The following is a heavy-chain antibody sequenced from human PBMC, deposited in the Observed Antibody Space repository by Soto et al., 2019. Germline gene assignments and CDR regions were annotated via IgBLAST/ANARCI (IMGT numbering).Heavy chain of an antibody. D-gene: IGHD2-21*01. Sequence: QITLKESGPTLVKPTQTLTLTCTFSGFSLNTGGVGVVWIRQPPGKALEWLAVIYWDDDKRYSPSLKSRLTISKDTSKNQVVLTMTNMDPVDTATYSCTHTPFFGDKLDYWGQGALVTVSS. V-gene: IGHV2-5*02. CDR2: IYWDDDK. CDR1: GFSLNTGGVG. J-gene: IGHJ4*02. CDR3: THTPFFGDKLDY.